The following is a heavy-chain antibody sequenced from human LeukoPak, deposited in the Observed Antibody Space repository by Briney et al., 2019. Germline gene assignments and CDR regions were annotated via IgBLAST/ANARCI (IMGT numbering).Heavy chain of an antibody. D-gene: IGHD3-10*01. V-gene: IGHV4-61*05. Sequence: SETLSLTCTVCGGSIGSSSYYWGWMRQPPGKGLEFIGYIYYSGNTNYNPSLKGRVTFSVDTSKNQFSLKLTSVTAADTAMYYCARMGLGGHGEFDYWGQGSLVTVSS. J-gene: IGHJ4*02. CDR3: ARMGLGGHGEFDY. CDR1: GGSIGSSSYY. CDR2: IYYSGNT.